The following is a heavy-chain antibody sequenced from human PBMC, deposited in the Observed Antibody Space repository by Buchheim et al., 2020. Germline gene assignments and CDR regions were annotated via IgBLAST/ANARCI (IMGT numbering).Heavy chain of an antibody. CDR3: VGGHSYDVRCGCWGFDD. D-gene: IGHD3-16*01. J-gene: IGHJ4*02. CDR2: ISASSSKI. V-gene: IGHV3-48*02. Sequence: EVQLVESGGGLVQPGGSLRLSCTASGFTFTTYSMNWVRQAPGKGLEWISYISASSSKIYYTASVRGRFTISRDNGANSLYLQMNSLRDEETAVYYCVGGHSYDVRCGCWGFDDWGQGAL. CDR1: GFTFTTYS.